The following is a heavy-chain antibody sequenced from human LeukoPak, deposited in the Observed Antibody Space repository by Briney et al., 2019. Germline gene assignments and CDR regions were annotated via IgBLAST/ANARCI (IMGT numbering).Heavy chain of an antibody. V-gene: IGHV3-30*02. J-gene: IGHJ4*02. D-gene: IGHD3-10*01. CDR2: IRYDGSNK. CDR1: GFTFSSYG. Sequence: GGSLSLSCAAPGFTFSSYGMHWVRQAPGKGLEWVAFIRYDGSNKYYADSVKGRFTISRDNSKNTLYLQMNSLRPEDTAVYYCAKDSKRWKTYYYEAGSYYFDYWGQGTRVTVSS. CDR3: AKDSKRWKTYYYEAGSYYFDY.